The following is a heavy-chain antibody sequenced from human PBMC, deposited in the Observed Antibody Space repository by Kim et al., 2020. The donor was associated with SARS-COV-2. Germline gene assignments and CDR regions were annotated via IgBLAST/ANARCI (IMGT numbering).Heavy chain of an antibody. CDR1: GFTFSSYS. J-gene: IGHJ6*01. CDR2: ISNSRSYI. D-gene: IGHD2-21*01. CDR3: ARGPYGGDLVCYYSGMD. V-gene: IGHV3-21*01. Sequence: GGSLRLSCAASGFTFSSYSMHWVRQAPGKGLEWVSAISNSRSYIYYADSVKGRFTISRDNAKNTLYLQMNSLRAEDTAVYYCARGPYGGDLVCYYSGMD.